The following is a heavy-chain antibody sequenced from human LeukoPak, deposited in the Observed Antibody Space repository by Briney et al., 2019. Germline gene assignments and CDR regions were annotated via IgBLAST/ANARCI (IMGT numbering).Heavy chain of an antibody. J-gene: IGHJ4*02. V-gene: IGHV3-7*03. CDR1: GFTFSSNW. D-gene: IGHD4-17*01. CDR3: AKARSQTTVTPFDY. Sequence: GGSLRLSCAVSGFTFSSNWMSWVRQAPGKGLEWVANIKQDGSEKYYVDSMKGRFTISRDNSKNTLYLQMNSLRAEDTAVYYCAKARSQTTVTPFDYWGQGTLVTVSS. CDR2: IKQDGSEK.